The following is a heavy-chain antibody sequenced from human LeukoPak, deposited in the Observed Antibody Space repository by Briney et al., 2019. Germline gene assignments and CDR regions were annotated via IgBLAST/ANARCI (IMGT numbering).Heavy chain of an antibody. Sequence: VASVKVSCKASGYTFTSYGISWVRQAPGQGLEWMGGIIPIFGTANYAQKFQGRVTITTDESTSTAYMELSSLRSEDTAVYYCARRQLARGAFDIWGQGTMVTVSS. CDR1: GYTFTSYG. J-gene: IGHJ3*02. CDR2: IIPIFGTA. V-gene: IGHV1-69*05. D-gene: IGHD6-13*01. CDR3: ARRQLARGAFDI.